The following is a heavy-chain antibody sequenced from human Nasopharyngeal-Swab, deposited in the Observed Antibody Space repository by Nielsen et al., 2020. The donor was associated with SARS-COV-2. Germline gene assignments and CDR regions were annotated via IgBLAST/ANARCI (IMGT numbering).Heavy chain of an antibody. D-gene: IGHD2-2*01. CDR2: INHSGST. J-gene: IGHJ3*02. CDR3: ARGKYQLLFSGAFDI. CDR1: GGSFSGYY. V-gene: IGHV4-34*01. Sequence: SQTLSLTCAVYGGSFSGYYWSWIRQPPGKGLEWIGEINHSGSTNYDPSLKSRVTISVDTSKNQFSPKLSSVTAADTAVYYCARGKYQLLFSGAFDIWGQGTMVTVSS.